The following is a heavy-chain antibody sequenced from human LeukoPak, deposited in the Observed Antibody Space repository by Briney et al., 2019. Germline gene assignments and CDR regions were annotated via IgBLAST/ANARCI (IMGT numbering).Heavy chain of an antibody. CDR1: GFIFSSYG. D-gene: IGHD6-19*01. J-gene: IGHJ4*02. CDR2: IRYDGTKE. CDR3: AKAGSSGWSSSGGDY. Sequence: GGSLRLSCAASGFIFSSYGMHWVRQAPGKGLEWVAFIRYDGTKEYYADSVKGRFTISRDNSKNTLFLQMNSLRAEDTAIYYCAKAGSSGWSSSGGDYWGQGSLVTVSS. V-gene: IGHV3-30*02.